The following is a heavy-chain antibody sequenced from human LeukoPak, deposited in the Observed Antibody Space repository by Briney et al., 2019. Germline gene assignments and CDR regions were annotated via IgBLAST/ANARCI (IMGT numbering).Heavy chain of an antibody. CDR3: ARGSGANGYYYMDV. J-gene: IGHJ6*03. CDR2: ISSSSSYI. V-gene: IGHV3-21*01. Sequence: GGSLRLSCAASGFTFSSYSMNWVRQAPGKGLEWVSSISSSSSYIYYADSVKGRFTISRDNAKNSLYLQMNSLRAEDTAVYYCARGSGANGYYYMDVWSKGTTVTVSS. CDR1: GFTFSSYS. D-gene: IGHD1-26*01.